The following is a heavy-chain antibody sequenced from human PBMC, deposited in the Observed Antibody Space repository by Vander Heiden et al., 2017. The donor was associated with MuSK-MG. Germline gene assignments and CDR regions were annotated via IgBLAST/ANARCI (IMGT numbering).Heavy chain of an antibody. Sequence: EVQLLESGGGVVQPGGSLRLSCAGSGFTFSSYAMSWVRQAPGKGLEWVSTISNSGDSTYYADSVKGRFTISRDNSKNTLYLQMNSLRAGDTAIYYCAKDRYYYGSGGYSDYWGQGTLVTVSS. J-gene: IGHJ4*02. CDR1: GFTFSSYA. D-gene: IGHD3-10*01. CDR3: AKDRYYYGSGGYSDY. V-gene: IGHV3-23*01. CDR2: ISNSGDST.